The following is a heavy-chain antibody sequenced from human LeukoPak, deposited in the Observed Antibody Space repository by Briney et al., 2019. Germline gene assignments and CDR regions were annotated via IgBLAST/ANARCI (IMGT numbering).Heavy chain of an antibody. V-gene: IGHV4-39*07. J-gene: IGHJ4*02. D-gene: IGHD6-19*01. Sequence: SETLSLTCTVSGGSISSSNYYWAWIRQPPGKGLEWLGSSYYSGNTYYNPSLKSRVTISVDTSKNQFSLKLSSVTAADTAVYYCARGLAVAHDYWGQGTLVTVSS. CDR2: SYYSGNT. CDR3: ARGLAVAHDY. CDR1: GGSISSSNYY.